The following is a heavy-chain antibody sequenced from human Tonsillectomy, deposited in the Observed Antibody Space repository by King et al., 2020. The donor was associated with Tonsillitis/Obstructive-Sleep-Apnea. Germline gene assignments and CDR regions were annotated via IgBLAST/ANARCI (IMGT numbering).Heavy chain of an antibody. CDR1: GFTFSSYA. D-gene: IGHD3-22*01. Sequence: VQLVESGGGVVQPGGSLRLSCAASGFTFSSYAMSWVRQAPGKGLEWVAVISGSGGSTYYADSVKGRFTISRDNSKNTLYLQMNSLRAEDTAVYFCAKSSAYYYEGSDNWFDPWGQGTLVTVSS. V-gene: IGHV3-23*04. CDR3: AKSSAYYYEGSDNWFDP. CDR2: ISGSGGST. J-gene: IGHJ5*02.